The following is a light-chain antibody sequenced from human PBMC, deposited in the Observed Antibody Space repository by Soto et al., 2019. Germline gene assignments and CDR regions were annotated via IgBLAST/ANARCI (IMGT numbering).Light chain of an antibody. V-gene: IGKV3D-20*02. CDR1: QSVSRSY. J-gene: IGKJ5*01. CDR3: QQRSNRIT. Sequence: EIVLTQSPGTLSLSPGDRATLSCRASQSVSRSYLGWYQQKPGQAPRLLIHDASTRATGVPARFTGSGSGTDFTLTISSLEPEDFALYYCQQRSNRITFGQGTRLEIK. CDR2: DAS.